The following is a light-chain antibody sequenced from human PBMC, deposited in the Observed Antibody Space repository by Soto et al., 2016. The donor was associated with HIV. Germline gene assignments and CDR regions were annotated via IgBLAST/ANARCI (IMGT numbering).Light chain of an antibody. CDR1: LDITNR. CDR3: TTTLTILPSP. J-gene: IGKJ4*01. V-gene: IGKV1-33*01. CDR2: DAS. Sequence: IQMTQSPSSLSASVGDRVTITCQANLDITNRVNWYQQKPGKPPKLLIHDASNLETGIPSRFSGGGSGTHFTFTISSLQPEDIGTYYCTTTLTILPSPFGRGTK.